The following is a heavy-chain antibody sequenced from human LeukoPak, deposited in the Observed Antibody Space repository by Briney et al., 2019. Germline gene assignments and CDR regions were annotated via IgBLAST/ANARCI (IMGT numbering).Heavy chain of an antibody. CDR2: IIPIFGTA. CDR1: GGTFSSYA. D-gene: IGHD7-27*01. V-gene: IGHV1-69*01. Sequence: ASVKVSCKVSGGTFSSYAISWVRQAPGQGLEWMGGIIPIFGTANYAQKFQGRVTITADESTSTAYMELCSLRSEDTAVYYCARDNSSGEFDLWGRGTLVTVSS. CDR3: ARDNSSGEFDL. J-gene: IGHJ2*01.